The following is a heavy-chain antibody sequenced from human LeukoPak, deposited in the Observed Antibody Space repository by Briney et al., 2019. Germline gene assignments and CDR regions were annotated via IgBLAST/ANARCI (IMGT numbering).Heavy chain of an antibody. CDR1: GGTFSSYA. CDR2: IIPIFGTA. V-gene: IGHV1-69*05. J-gene: IGHJ4*02. Sequence: GASVNVSCKASGGTFSSYAISWVRQAPGQGLEWMGRIIPIFGTANYAQKFQGRVTITTDESTSTAYMELSSLRSEDTAVYYCARASRGYYDSSGLNWGQGTLVTVSS. CDR3: ARASRGYYDSSGLN. D-gene: IGHD3-22*01.